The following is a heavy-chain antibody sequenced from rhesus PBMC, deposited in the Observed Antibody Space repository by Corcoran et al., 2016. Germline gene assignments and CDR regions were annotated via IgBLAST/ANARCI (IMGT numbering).Heavy chain of an antibody. V-gene: IGHV3-8*01. CDR1: GFTFGSYG. CDR3: ATGTRNAFDF. Sequence: EVQLVESGGGWVQPGGSLRLSCAASGFTFGSYGMHWARQAPGKGLEWVSAISTGGGRTWYTDSVKDIFPISRETAKHTLYLPIDSLRAEVTAVYYCATGTRNAFDFWGQGLRVTVSS. D-gene: IGHD3-9*01. J-gene: IGHJ3*01. CDR2: ISTGGGRT.